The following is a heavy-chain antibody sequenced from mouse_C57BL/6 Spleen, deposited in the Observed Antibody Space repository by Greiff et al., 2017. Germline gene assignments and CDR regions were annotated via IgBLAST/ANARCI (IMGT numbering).Heavy chain of an antibody. Sequence: EVQLQQSGPGLVKPSQTVFLTCTVTGISITTGNYRWSWIRQFPGNKLEWIGYIYYSGTITYNPSLTSRTTITRDTPKNQFFLEMNSLTAEDTATYYCARLDLYYAMDYWGQGTSVTVSS. J-gene: IGHJ4*01. CDR1: GISITTGNYR. V-gene: IGHV3-5*01. CDR2: IYYSGTI. CDR3: ARLDLYYAMDY.